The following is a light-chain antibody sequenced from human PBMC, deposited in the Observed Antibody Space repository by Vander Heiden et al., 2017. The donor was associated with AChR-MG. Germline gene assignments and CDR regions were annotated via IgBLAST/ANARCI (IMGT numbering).Light chain of an antibody. CDR2: AAS. Sequence: DIQMTQSPSSLSASVGDRVTITCRASQSISSYLNWYQQKPGKAPKLLIYAASSLQSGVASRFSGSGSGTDFTLTISSLQPEDFATYYCQQSYSTPLSTFGHGTKVDIK. CDR1: QSISSY. J-gene: IGKJ3*01. CDR3: QQSYSTPLST. V-gene: IGKV1-39*01.